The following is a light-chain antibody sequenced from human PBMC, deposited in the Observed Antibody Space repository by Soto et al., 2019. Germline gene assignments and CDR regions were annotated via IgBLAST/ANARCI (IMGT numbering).Light chain of an antibody. CDR3: QQYSSSPPEFT. Sequence: EMVLTQSPGTLSVSPGERVTLSCRASQSVNSNYLAWYQQRPGQAPRLLIFGASYRATGIPDRFSGSGSGTDFTLTISRLEPEDFAVYYCQQYSSSPPEFTFGPGTKVDSK. V-gene: IGKV3-20*01. CDR2: GAS. J-gene: IGKJ3*01. CDR1: QSVNSNY.